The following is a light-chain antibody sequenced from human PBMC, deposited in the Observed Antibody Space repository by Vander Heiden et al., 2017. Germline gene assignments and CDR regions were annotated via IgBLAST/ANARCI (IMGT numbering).Light chain of an antibody. CDR2: DAS. CDR3: QQRSNWPSFT. J-gene: IGKJ3*01. V-gene: IGKV3-11*01. Sequence: EIVLTQSPATLSLSPGERATLSCRASQSVSSYLAWYQQKPGQAPRLLIYDASNRDTGIPARFSGSGSGKDFTLTISSREPEDFAVYYCQQRSNWPSFTFGHGTKVDIK. CDR1: QSVSSY.